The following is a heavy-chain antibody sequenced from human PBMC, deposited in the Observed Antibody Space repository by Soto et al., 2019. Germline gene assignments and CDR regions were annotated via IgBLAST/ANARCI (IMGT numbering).Heavy chain of an antibody. CDR1: GGSISSGGYS. Sequence: SETLSLTCAVSGGSISSGGYSWSWIRQPPGKGLEWIGYIYHSGSTYYNPSLKSRVTISVDRSKNQFSLKLSSVTAADTAVYYCATSQTTVTSYDYWGQGTLVTVSS. CDR2: IYHSGST. V-gene: IGHV4-30-2*01. J-gene: IGHJ4*02. CDR3: ATSQTTVTSYDY. D-gene: IGHD4-17*01.